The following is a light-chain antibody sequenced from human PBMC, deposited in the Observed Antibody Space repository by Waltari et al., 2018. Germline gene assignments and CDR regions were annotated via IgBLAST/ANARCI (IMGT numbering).Light chain of an antibody. Sequence: QPVLTQPPSSSASPGESARLTCTLPSDINVGDFNIYWYQQKPGSPPRFLLYYKSDSEKAQGSGVPGRFSGSKDASANAGILLISVLQSEDEADYYCMFWPSNVWVFGGGTKLTVL. J-gene: IGLJ3*02. CDR1: SDINVGDFN. CDR2: YKSDSEK. CDR3: MFWPSNVWV. V-gene: IGLV5-37*01.